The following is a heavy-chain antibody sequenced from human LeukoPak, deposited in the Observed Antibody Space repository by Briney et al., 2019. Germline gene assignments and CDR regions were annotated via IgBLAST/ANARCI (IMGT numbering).Heavy chain of an antibody. CDR3: AREGLRYFDWLSYGMDV. V-gene: IGHV3-7*01. Sequence: GGSLRLSCAASGFTFSSYWMSWVRQAPGKGLEWVANISQDGSEKYYVDSVKGRFTISRDNAKNSLYLQMNSLRVEDTAVYYCAREGLRYFDWLSYGMDVWGQGTTVTVSS. CDR1: GFTFSSYW. CDR2: ISQDGSEK. J-gene: IGHJ6*02. D-gene: IGHD3-9*01.